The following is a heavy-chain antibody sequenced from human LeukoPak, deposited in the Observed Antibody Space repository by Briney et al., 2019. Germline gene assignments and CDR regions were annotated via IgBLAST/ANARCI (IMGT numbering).Heavy chain of an antibody. V-gene: IGHV4-59*11. CDR1: GGSINSHY. J-gene: IGHJ6*03. CDR2: ISYSGNT. Sequence: SETLSLTCTVSGGSINSHYWSWVRQPPGKGLVWIGYISYSGNTNYNPSLKSRVTISMHTSKNQLSLKLNSVTAADTAVYYCASSGQCANGLCRDVGYMDVWGKGTTVTVSS. D-gene: IGHD2-8*01. CDR3: ASSGQCANGLCRDVGYMDV.